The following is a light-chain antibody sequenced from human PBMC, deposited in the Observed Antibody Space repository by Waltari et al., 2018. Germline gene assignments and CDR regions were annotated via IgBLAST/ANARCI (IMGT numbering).Light chain of an antibody. CDR1: NIGTHS. Sequence: SSVVTQPPSVSVAPGETATIPRGGDNIGTHSVQRYQPKAGKAPVLVIFYDRDRPSGIPDRFSGSNSGNTATLTISRVEAGDEARYYCHVWHPHVDPGVFGTGTEVTVL. CDR3: HVWHPHVDPGV. V-gene: IGLV3-21*04. J-gene: IGLJ1*01. CDR2: YDR.